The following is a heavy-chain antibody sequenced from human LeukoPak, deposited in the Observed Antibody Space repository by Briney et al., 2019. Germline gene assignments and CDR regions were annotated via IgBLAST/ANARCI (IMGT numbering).Heavy chain of an antibody. D-gene: IGHD5-18*01. CDR3: AKDLFYGYPSPTFDY. J-gene: IGHJ4*02. Sequence: GGSLRLSCAASGFTFTSYSMNWVRQAPGKGLEWVSTISGGGGSTYYADSVEGRFTISRDNSRNTLYLQMNSLRAEDTAVYYCAKDLFYGYPSPTFDYWGQGTLVTVSS. V-gene: IGHV3-23*01. CDR2: ISGGGGST. CDR1: GFTFTSYS.